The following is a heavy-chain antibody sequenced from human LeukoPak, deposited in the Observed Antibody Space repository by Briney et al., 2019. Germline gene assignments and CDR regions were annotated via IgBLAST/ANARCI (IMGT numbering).Heavy chain of an antibody. J-gene: IGHJ4*02. CDR1: GYTFTSYD. CDR3: ARLGPGYCSSTSCYIDDY. D-gene: IGHD2-2*02. Sequence: ASVKVSCKASGYTFTSYDINWVRQATGQGLEWMGWMNPNSGNTGYAQKFQGRVTMTRNTSISTAYMELSSLRSEDTAVYYCARLGPGYCSSTSCYIDDYWGQGTLVTVSS. CDR2: MNPNSGNT. V-gene: IGHV1-8*01.